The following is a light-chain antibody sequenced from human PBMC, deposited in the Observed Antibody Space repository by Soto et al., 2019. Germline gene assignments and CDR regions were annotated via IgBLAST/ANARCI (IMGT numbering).Light chain of an antibody. J-gene: IGKJ3*01. Sequence: DIQMTQSPSSLSASVGDRVTITCRASQSISNYLNWYQQKPGKAPKLLIYAASSLQSGVPSRFSGSGSGTDFPFNISSLQPEDFATYSCQQSYTTLFTFGPGTNVDI. V-gene: IGKV1-39*01. CDR2: AAS. CDR3: QQSYTTLFT. CDR1: QSISNY.